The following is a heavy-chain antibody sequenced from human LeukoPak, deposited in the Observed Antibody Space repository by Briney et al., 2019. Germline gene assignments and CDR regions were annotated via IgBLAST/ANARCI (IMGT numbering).Heavy chain of an antibody. V-gene: IGHV4-4*07. Sequence: PSETLSLTCTVSGGSISSYYWSWVRQPAGKGLEWIGRIYTSGSTNYNPSLKSRVTMSVDTSKNQFSLTLSSVTAADMAVYYCARARTYYMDVWAKGTTVTVSS. CDR3: ARARTYYMDV. CDR1: GGSISSYY. J-gene: IGHJ6*03. CDR2: IYTSGST.